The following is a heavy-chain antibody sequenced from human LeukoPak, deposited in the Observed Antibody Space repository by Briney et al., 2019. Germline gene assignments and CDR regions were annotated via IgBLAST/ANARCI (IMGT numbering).Heavy chain of an antibody. CDR1: GGSMNTYY. CDR2: IFYSGST. V-gene: IGHV4-59*01. D-gene: IGHD6-19*01. J-gene: IGHJ4*02. CDR3: ARAASGWSYFDY. Sequence: PSETLSLTCTVSGGSMNTYYWSWIRQPPGKGLEWIGNIFYSGSTNYNPSLKSRVTISVDMSKNQFSLKLSSVTAADTAVYYCARAASGWSYFDYWGQGTLVTVSS.